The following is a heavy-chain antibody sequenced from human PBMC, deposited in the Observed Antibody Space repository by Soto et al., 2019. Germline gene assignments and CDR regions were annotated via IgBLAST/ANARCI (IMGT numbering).Heavy chain of an antibody. D-gene: IGHD3-3*01. V-gene: IGHV4-34*01. J-gene: IGHJ3*02. CDR3: ARLRFRITIFGVVIIPDAFDI. CDR2: INHSGST. Sequence: SETLSLTCAVYGGSFSGYYWSWIRQPPGKGLEWIGEINHSGSTNYNPSLKSRVTISVDTSKNQFSLKLSSVTAADTAVYYCARLRFRITIFGVVIIPDAFDIWGQGTMVT. CDR1: GGSFSGYY.